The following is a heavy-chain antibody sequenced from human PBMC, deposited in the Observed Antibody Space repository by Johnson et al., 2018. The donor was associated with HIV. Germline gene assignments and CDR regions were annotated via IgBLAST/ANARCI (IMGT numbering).Heavy chain of an antibody. CDR2: IKQDGSEK. V-gene: IGHV3-7*03. J-gene: IGHJ3*02. Sequence: MLLVESGGGLVQPGGSLRLSCAASGFTVSSNYMSWVRQAPGKGLEWVANIKQDGSEKYYVDSVKGRFSISRDNSKNTLSLLMNSLRAEDTALYYCARAQTYYDFWSGYDAFDIWGQGTMVTVSS. D-gene: IGHD3-3*01. CDR3: ARAQTYYDFWSGYDAFDI. CDR1: GFTVSSNY.